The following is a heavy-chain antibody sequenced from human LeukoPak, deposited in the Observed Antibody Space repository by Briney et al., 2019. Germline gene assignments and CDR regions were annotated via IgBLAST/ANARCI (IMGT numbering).Heavy chain of an antibody. Sequence: GGSLRLSCAASGFTFSTYSMNWVRQPPGKELEWVSSITSSYPTTYYADSVKGRFTVSRDDANNSLYLQMNSLRAEDTAVYYCARDLSRGRYMDVWGKGTTVTVSS. J-gene: IGHJ6*03. CDR2: ITSSYPTT. CDR1: GFTFSTYS. CDR3: ARDLSRGRYMDV. V-gene: IGHV3-21*01. D-gene: IGHD3-10*01.